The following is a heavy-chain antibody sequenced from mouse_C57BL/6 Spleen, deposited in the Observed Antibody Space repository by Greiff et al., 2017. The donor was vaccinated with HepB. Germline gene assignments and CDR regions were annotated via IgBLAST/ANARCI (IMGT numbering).Heavy chain of an antibody. Sequence: QVQLQQPGAELVRPGSSVKLSCKASGYTFTSYWMDWVKQRPGQGLEWIGNIYPSDSETHYNQKFKDKATLTVDKSSSTAYMQLSSLTSEDSAVYYCARWKLDSSGYYYAMDYWGQGTSVTVSS. V-gene: IGHV1-61*01. D-gene: IGHD3-2*02. CDR1: GYTFTSYW. CDR3: ARWKLDSSGYYYAMDY. CDR2: IYPSDSET. J-gene: IGHJ4*01.